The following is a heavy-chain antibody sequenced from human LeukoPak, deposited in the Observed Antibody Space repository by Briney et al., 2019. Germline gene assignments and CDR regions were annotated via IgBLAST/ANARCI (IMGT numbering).Heavy chain of an antibody. V-gene: IGHV1-8*01. J-gene: IGHJ6*02. CDR3: ARAKSYKRARYYYYGMDV. Sequence: ASVKVSCKASGYTFTSYDINWVRQATGQGLEWMGWMNPNSGNTGYAQKFQGRVTMTRNTSISTAYMELSSLRSEDTAVYCCARAKSYKRARYYYYGMDVWGQGTTVTVSS. CDR1: GYTFTSYD. CDR2: MNPNSGNT. D-gene: IGHD3-10*01.